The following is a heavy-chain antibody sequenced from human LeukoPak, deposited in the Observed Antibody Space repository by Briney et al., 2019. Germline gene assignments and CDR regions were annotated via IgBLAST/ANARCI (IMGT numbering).Heavy chain of an antibody. Sequence: GASEKVSCKVSGYTLTELSMHWVRQAPGKGLEWMGGFDPEDGETIYAQKFQGRVTMTEDTSTDTAYMELSSLRSEDTAVYYCATRERRGRPFDYWGQGTLVTVSS. V-gene: IGHV1-24*01. CDR3: ATRERRGRPFDY. CDR2: FDPEDGET. J-gene: IGHJ4*02. D-gene: IGHD1-26*01. CDR1: GYTLTELS.